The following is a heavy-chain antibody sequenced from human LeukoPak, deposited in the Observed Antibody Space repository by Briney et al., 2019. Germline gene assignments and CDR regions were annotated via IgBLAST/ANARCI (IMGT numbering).Heavy chain of an antibody. CDR3: ARGGFYGDPASKYYYYGMDV. D-gene: IGHD4-17*01. V-gene: IGHV1-69*02. CDR1: GGTFSSYT. J-gene: IGHJ6*04. CDR2: IIPILGIA. Sequence: GSSVKVSCKASGGTFSSYTISWVRQAPGQGLEWMGRIIPILGIANYAQKFQGRVTITADKSTSTAYMELSSLRSEDTAVYYCARGGFYGDPASKYYYYGMDVWGKGTTVTVSS.